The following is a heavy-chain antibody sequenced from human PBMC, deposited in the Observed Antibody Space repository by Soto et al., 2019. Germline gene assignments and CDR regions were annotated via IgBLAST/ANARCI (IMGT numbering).Heavy chain of an antibody. Sequence: QVQLQESGPGVVEPSQTLSLTCTVSGGSINNNGYFWSWIRQPPGSSLEWIGHIYNSGSTYSNPSLKRRLTISLDTSKNQFSLKLSSVTAADTAVHYCARGPSGDKVDYWGQGTLVTVSS. D-gene: IGHD1-26*01. CDR1: GGSINNNGYF. CDR2: IYNSGST. CDR3: ARGPSGDKVDY. V-gene: IGHV4-30-4*01. J-gene: IGHJ4*02.